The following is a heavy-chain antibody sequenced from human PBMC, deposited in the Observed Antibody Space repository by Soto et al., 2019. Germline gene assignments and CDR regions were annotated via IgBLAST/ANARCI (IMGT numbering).Heavy chain of an antibody. CDR1: GYTFTSYA. D-gene: IGHD3-22*01. CDR2: INAGNGNT. J-gene: IGHJ4*02. V-gene: IGHV1-3*01. Sequence: ASVKVSCKASGYTFTSYAMHWVRQAPGQRLEWMGWINAGNGNTKYSQKFQGRVTITRNTSASTAYMELSSLRSEDTAVYYCARGLLSDYDSSGPSGYWGQGTLVTVSS. CDR3: ARGLLSDYDSSGPSGY.